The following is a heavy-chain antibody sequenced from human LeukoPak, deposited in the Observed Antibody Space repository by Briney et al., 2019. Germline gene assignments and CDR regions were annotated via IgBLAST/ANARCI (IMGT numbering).Heavy chain of an antibody. D-gene: IGHD6-13*01. CDR1: GYTFTGYY. V-gene: IGHV1-2*02. CDR3: ARVLRSSLFHDAFDI. CDR2: INPNSGGT. Sequence: ASVKVSCKASGYTFTGYYMHWVRQAPGQGLEWMGWINPNSGGTNYAQKFQGRVTMTRDTSISTAYMELSRLRSDDTAVYYCARVLRSSLFHDAFDIWGQGTMVTVSS. J-gene: IGHJ3*02.